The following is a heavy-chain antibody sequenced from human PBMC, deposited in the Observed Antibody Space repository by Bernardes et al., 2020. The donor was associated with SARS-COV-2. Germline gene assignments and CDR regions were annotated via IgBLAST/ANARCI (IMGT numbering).Heavy chain of an antibody. CDR3: GRDKTGSYTGYGMDV. Sequence: SLRLSCAVSGFTFDDYAMHWVRQGPGKGLEWVAGISWNSATIGYGDSVKGRFTISRDNARNSLHLQMNSLRPEDTAVYYCGRDKTGSYTGYGMDVWGQGTTVTVSS. D-gene: IGHD3-10*01. CDR2: ISWNSATI. J-gene: IGHJ6*02. V-gene: IGHV3-9*01. CDR1: GFTFDDYA.